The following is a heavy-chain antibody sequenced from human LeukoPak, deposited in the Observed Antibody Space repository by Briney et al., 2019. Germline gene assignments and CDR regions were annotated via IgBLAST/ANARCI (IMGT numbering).Heavy chain of an antibody. Sequence: GGSLRLSCAASGFTFSSDAMSWVRQAPGKGLEWVSAISGSGGSTYYADSVKGRFTISRDNSKNTLYLQMNSLRAEDTAVYYCAKAASYDFWSGYPNFDYWGQGTLVTVSS. CDR1: GFTFSSDA. V-gene: IGHV3-23*01. D-gene: IGHD3-3*01. CDR2: ISGSGGST. J-gene: IGHJ4*02. CDR3: AKAASYDFWSGYPNFDY.